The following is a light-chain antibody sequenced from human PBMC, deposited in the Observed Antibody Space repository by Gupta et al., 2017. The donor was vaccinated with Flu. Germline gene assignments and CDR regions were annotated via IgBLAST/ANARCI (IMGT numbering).Light chain of an antibody. CDR1: SSNIGAGYD. CDR2: GNS. CDR3: QSYDSSLSGSV. V-gene: IGLV1-40*01. J-gene: IGLJ2*01. Sequence: QAVLTRQHSVSGSPGWRVAIPCTGRSSNIGAGYDVHWYQQLPGTAPKLLTYGNSNRPSGVPDRFSGSKSGTSASLAITGLQAEDEADYYCQSYDSSLSGSVFGGGTKLTVL.